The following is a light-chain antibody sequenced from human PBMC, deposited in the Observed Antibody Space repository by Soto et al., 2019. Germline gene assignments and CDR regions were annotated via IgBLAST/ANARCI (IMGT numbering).Light chain of an antibody. J-gene: IGLJ1*01. Sequence: QSALTQPASVSGSPGQSITISCTGTSSDVGGYNYVSWYQQYPGKVPKLLIYNVSNRPSGVSNRFSGSKSGNTASLTISGLQAEDEADYFCTSSTSGSLYVFGTGTKVTVL. V-gene: IGLV2-14*01. CDR1: SSDVGGYNY. CDR3: TSSTSGSLYV. CDR2: NVS.